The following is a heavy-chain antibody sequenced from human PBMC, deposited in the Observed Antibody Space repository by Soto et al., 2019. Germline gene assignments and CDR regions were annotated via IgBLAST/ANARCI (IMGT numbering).Heavy chain of an antibody. CDR3: ARRSDSSCFDF. V-gene: IGHV3-11*06. Sequence: QVQMVESGGGLVKPGGSLRLSCAASGFTFSDYYMSWIRQSPGKGLEWVSYIASGSTYTKYADSVKGRFTISRDNAKNSLYLQMISLRAGDTAVYYCARRSDSSCFDFCGQGTLVTVSS. CDR2: IASGSTYT. CDR1: GFTFSDYY. J-gene: IGHJ4*02. D-gene: IGHD2-21*01.